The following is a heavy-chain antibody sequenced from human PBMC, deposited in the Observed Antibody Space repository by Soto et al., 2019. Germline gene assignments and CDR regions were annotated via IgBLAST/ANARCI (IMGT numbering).Heavy chain of an antibody. Sequence: EVQLVESGGGLVQPGGSLRLSCAASGFTFNRHSMSWVRQAPGKGLEWVSYISASGTSTQYADFVRGRLTVSRDNAKNSLYLQINRLREDDRAVYYCARDLLLVASATGAFDVWGQGTTVTVS. J-gene: IGHJ3*01. V-gene: IGHV3-48*02. CDR3: ARDLLLVASATGAFDV. D-gene: IGHD5-12*01. CDR2: ISASGTST. CDR1: GFTFNRHS.